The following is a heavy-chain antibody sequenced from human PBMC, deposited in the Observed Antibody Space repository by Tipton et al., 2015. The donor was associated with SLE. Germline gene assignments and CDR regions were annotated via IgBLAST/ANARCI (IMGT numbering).Heavy chain of an antibody. Sequence: SLRLSCAVSGFTFDHYAMYWVRQSPGKGLEWGSGLSWNSGSVGYADSVKGRFTISRDNAKHSLYLQMSSLRAEDTALYYCVKDIGTVTAALGFWGQGTLVTVSS. CDR3: VKDIGTVTAALGF. V-gene: IGHV3-9*01. CDR1: GFTFDHYA. J-gene: IGHJ4*02. CDR2: LSWNSGSV. D-gene: IGHD4-17*01.